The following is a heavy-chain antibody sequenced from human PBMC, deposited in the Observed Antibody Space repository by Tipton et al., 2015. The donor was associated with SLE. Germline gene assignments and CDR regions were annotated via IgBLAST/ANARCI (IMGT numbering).Heavy chain of an antibody. J-gene: IGHJ6*03. V-gene: IGHV4-61*02. Sequence: TLSLTCTLSGDSIRTSAYYWSWIRQPAGKGLEWIGRIFHSGSTTYSPSLKSRVTISVDTSKNQFSLKLSSVTAADTAVYYCARDKKAPSYYYYYMDVWGKGTTVTVSS. CDR1: GDSIRTSAYY. CDR3: ARDKKAPSYYYYYMDV. CDR2: IFHSGST.